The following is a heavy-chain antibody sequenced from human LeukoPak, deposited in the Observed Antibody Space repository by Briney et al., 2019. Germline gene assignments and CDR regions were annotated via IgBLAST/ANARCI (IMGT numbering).Heavy chain of an antibody. D-gene: IGHD4-17*01. CDR2: IYYSGST. CDR1: GGSISSYY. J-gene: IGHJ2*01. CDR3: ARGPVTTGPLWFFDL. Sequence: SETLSLTCTVSGGSISSYYWSWIRQPPGKGLEWIGYIYYSGSTNYNPSLESRITISVDTSKNQFSLKLSSVTAADTAVYYCARGPVTTGPLWFFDLWGRGTLVTVSS. V-gene: IGHV4-59*08.